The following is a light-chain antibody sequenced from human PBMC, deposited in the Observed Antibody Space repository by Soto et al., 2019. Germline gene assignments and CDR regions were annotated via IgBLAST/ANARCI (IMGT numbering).Light chain of an antibody. CDR1: RSDAGYYNF. J-gene: IGLJ1*01. CDR3: SSYSSSTTLLYV. V-gene: IGLV2-14*01. Sequence: QSALTQPASVSGSHGQSITISCTGTRSDAGYYNFVSWYQQHPGKAPKPMIYDVSNRPSGVSNRFSGSKSGNTAFLTISGLQTEDEAHYYCSSYSSSTTLLYVFGTGTKLTVL. CDR2: DVS.